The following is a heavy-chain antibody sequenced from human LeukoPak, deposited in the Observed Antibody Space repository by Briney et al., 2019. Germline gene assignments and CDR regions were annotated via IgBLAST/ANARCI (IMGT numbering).Heavy chain of an antibody. Sequence: GGSLRLSCAASGFTFSSYAMHWVRQAPGKGLEWVAVISYDGSNKYYADSVKGRFTISRDNSKNTLYLQMNSLRAEDTAVYYCARNWAYSSSYENYYYYGMDVWGQGSTVTVSS. D-gene: IGHD6-6*01. CDR2: ISYDGSNK. V-gene: IGHV3-30-3*01. J-gene: IGHJ6*02. CDR1: GFTFSSYA. CDR3: ARNWAYSSSYENYYYYGMDV.